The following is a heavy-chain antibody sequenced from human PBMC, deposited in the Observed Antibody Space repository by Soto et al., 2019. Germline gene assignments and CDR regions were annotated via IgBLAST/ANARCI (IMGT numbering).Heavy chain of an antibody. CDR3: ARDGFCSSTSCTYYYYYYGMDV. Sequence: EVQLVESGGGLVQPGGSLRLSCAASGFTFSSYEMNWVRQAPGKGLEWVSYISSSGSTIYYADFVKGRFTISRDNAKNSLYLQMNSMRDEDTAVYYCARDGFCSSTSCTYYYYYYGMDVWGQGTTVTVSS. CDR1: GFTFSSYE. V-gene: IGHV3-48*03. D-gene: IGHD2-2*03. J-gene: IGHJ6*02. CDR2: ISSSGSTI.